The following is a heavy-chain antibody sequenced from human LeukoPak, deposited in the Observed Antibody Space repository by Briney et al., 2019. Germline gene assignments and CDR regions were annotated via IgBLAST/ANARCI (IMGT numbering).Heavy chain of an antibody. D-gene: IGHD6-6*01. CDR3: VIAARPSYYYYYMDV. J-gene: IGHJ6*03. V-gene: IGHV1-69*01. CDR2: IIPIFGTA. CDR1: GGTFSSYA. Sequence: SVKVSCKASGGTFSSYAISWVRQAPGQGLEWMGGIIPIFGTANYAQKFQGRVTITADESTSTAYMELSSLRSEDTAMYYCVIAARPSYYYYYMDVWGKGTTVTVSS.